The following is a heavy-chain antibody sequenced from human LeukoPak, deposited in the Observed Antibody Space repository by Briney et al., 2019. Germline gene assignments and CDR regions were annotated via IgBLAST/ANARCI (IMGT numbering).Heavy chain of an antibody. CDR3: AKRPRDWYSPIDN. CDR2: VYTGGST. D-gene: IGHD2-21*02. CDR1: GASISSGNDY. Sequence: PSQTLSLTCTVSGASISSGNDYWSWIRQPAGKGLEWIGRVYTGGSTNYNPSLKNRATLSVDTSKNQFSLKLTSVTAADPAVYYCAKRPRDWYSPIDNWGQGTLVTISS. J-gene: IGHJ4*02. V-gene: IGHV4-61*02.